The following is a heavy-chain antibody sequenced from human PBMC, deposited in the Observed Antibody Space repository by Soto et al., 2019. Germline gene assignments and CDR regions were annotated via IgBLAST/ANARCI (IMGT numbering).Heavy chain of an antibody. CDR3: ARDGATVVTLIPAQ. J-gene: IGHJ4*02. CDR2: ISYDGSNK. CDR1: GFTFSSYA. Sequence: QVQLVESGGGVVQPGRSLRLSCAASGFTFSSYAMHWVRQAPGKGLEWVAVISYDGSNKYYADSVKGRFTISRDNSKNTLYLQMNSRRAEDTAVYYCARDGATVVTLIPAQWCQGTLVTVSS. D-gene: IGHD1-26*01. V-gene: IGHV3-30-3*01.